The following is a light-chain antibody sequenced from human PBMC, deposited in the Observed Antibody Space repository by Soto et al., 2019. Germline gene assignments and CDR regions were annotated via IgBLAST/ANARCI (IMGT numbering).Light chain of an antibody. J-gene: IGKJ1*01. CDR1: QSVSSSY. Sequence: EIVLTQSPGTLSLSPGERATLSCRASQSVSSSYLAWYQQKPGQAPRLLIYGASSRATGIPGRFSGSGSGTDFTLTISRLEPEDFATYYCQQVTTFPRTFGQGTKVEIK. V-gene: IGKV3-20*01. CDR3: QQVTTFPRT. CDR2: GAS.